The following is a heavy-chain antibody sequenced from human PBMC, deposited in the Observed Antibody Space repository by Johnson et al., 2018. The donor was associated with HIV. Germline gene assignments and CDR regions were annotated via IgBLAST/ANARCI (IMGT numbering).Heavy chain of an antibody. Sequence: QVQLVESGGGVVQPGRSLRLSCAASGFTFNSYGMHWVRQAPGKGLEWVAFIRYDGSNKYYADSVKGRFTISRDNSKNTLYLQMSSLKTDDTAVYYCTTAIVIDAFDIWGQGTMVTVSS. CDR2: IRYDGSNK. CDR1: GFTFNSYG. CDR3: TTAIVIDAFDI. V-gene: IGHV3-30*02. D-gene: IGHD3-16*02. J-gene: IGHJ3*02.